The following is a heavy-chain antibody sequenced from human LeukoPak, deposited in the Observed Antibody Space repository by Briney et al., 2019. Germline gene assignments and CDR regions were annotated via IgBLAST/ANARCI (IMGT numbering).Heavy chain of an antibody. J-gene: IGHJ6*03. CDR2: ISSSSSYI. Sequence: GGSLRLSCAASGFPFSTYTMNWVRQAPGKGLEWVSSISSSSSYIYYADSMKGRFTISRDNAKNSLYLQMNSLRAEDTAVYYCARSIAAAGYYYYYMDVWGKGTTVTVSS. CDR1: GFPFSTYT. V-gene: IGHV3-21*01. D-gene: IGHD6-13*01. CDR3: ARSIAAAGYYYYYMDV.